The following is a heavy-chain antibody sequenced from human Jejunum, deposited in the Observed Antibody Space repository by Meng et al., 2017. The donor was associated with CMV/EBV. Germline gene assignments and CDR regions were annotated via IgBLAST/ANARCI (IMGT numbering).Heavy chain of an antibody. V-gene: IGHV1-8*01. CDR2: MTPKSGNT. J-gene: IGHJ4*02. CDR1: GYTFNKYD. Sequence: VSCTASGYTFNKYDISWVRQAPGQGLEWMGSMTPKSGNTVYAQKFQGRVTMTWDTSTTTAYMELSSLRSEDTAMYYCARGLDLPYWGQGTLVTVSS. CDR3: ARGLDLPY.